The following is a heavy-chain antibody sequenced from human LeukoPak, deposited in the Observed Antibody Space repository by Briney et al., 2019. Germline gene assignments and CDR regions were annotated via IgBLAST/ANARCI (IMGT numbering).Heavy chain of an antibody. CDR3: AHIEDYVGDY. CDR1: GFSLSTNGVG. V-gene: IGHV2-5*02. D-gene: IGHD4-17*01. Sequence: KESGPTLVKSTQTLTLTCTFSGFSLSTNGVGVGWIRQPPGKALEWLAVIYRDDDKRYSPSLKSRLTITKDTSENQVVLTLTNMDLVDTATYYCAHIEDYVGDYWGQGTLVTVSS. CDR2: IYRDDDK. J-gene: IGHJ4*02.